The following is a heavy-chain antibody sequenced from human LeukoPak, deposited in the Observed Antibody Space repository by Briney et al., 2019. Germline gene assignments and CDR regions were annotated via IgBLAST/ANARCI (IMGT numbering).Heavy chain of an antibody. CDR1: GFTFSSYE. J-gene: IGHJ4*02. CDR2: ISSSGSTI. V-gene: IGHV3-48*03. Sequence: GGSLRLSCAASGFTFSSYEMNWVRQAPGKGLEWVSYISSSGSTIYYADSVKGRFTISRDNSKNTLYLQMNSLRAEDTAVYYCAKDIYVWGSYRTFDYWGQGTLVTVSS. D-gene: IGHD3-16*02. CDR3: AKDIYVWGSYRTFDY.